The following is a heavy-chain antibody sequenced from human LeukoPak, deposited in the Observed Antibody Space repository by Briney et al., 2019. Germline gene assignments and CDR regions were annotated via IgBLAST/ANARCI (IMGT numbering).Heavy chain of an antibody. Sequence: GGSLRLSCAASGFTFISYEMNWVRQAPGGGLEWGSYISSSGSGSTRYYGDCVKGRLTSSRHNAKSSLYLQMHILRAEDTAAYYCAKEGYSGSYVDVWGKGTTLTVSS. CDR3: AKEGYSGSYVDV. V-gene: IGHV3-48*03. CDR1: GFTFISYE. J-gene: IGHJ6*03. D-gene: IGHD3-10*01. CDR2: ISSSGSGSTR.